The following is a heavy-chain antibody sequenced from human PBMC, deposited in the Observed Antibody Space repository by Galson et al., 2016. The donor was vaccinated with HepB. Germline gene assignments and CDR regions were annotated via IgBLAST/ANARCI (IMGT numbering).Heavy chain of an antibody. CDR1: GYIFTSYG. Sequence: SVKVSCKASGYIFTSYGISWVRQAPGQGLEWMGWISSYNGNTNSAQKLQGRVTMTTDTSTNTAYMELRSLRSDDTAVYYCAKDFDDLGDCSGGSCSNDYWGQGTLVTVSS. J-gene: IGHJ4*02. V-gene: IGHV1-18*04. CDR2: ISSYNGNT. D-gene: IGHD2-15*01. CDR3: AKDFDDLGDCSGGSCSNDY.